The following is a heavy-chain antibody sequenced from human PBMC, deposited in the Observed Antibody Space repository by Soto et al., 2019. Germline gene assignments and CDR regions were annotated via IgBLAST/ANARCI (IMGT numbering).Heavy chain of an antibody. CDR1: GGSISSGGYY. CDR2: IYYSGST. D-gene: IGHD2-2*01. Sequence: SETLSLTCTVSGGSISSGGYYWSWIRQHPGKGLEWIGYIYYSGSTYYNPSLKSRVTISVDTSKNQFSLKLSSVTAADTAVYYCARIVVPAAPFDYWGQGTLVTVSS. CDR3: ARIVVPAAPFDY. J-gene: IGHJ4*02. V-gene: IGHV4-31*03.